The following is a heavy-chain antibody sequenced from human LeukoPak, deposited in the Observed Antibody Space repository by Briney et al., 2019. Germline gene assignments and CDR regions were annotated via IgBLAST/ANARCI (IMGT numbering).Heavy chain of an antibody. Sequence: SGGSLRLSCAASGFTFSSYGMHWVRQAPGKGLEWVAVIWYDGSNKYYADSVKGRFTISRDNSKNTLYLQMNSLRTEDTAVYYCARDRGAGYSSAWYYIDYWGQGTLVTVSS. V-gene: IGHV3-33*01. CDR3: ARDRGAGYSSAWYYIDY. CDR1: GFTFSSYG. D-gene: IGHD6-19*01. J-gene: IGHJ4*02. CDR2: IWYDGSNK.